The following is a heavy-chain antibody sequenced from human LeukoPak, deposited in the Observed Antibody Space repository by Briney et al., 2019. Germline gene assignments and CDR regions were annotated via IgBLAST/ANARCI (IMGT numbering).Heavy chain of an antibody. CDR2: IYYSGST. CDR1: GRSISSSSYY. CDR3: ARKDDSMDAFGI. Sequence: PSETLSLTCTVSGRSISSSSYYWGWIRQPPGKGLEWIGSIYYSGSTYYNPSLKSRVTISVDTSKNQFSLKLSSVTAADTAVYYCARKDDSMDAFGIWGQGTMVTVSS. D-gene: IGHD3-3*01. J-gene: IGHJ3*02. V-gene: IGHV4-39*07.